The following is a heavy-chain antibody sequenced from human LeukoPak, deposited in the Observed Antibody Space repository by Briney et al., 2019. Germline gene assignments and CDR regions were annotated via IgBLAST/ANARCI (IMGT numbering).Heavy chain of an antibody. Sequence: SETLSLTCTVSGGSISSGGYYWSWIRQHPGKGLEWIGYIYYSGSTYYNPSLKSRVTISVDTSKNQFSLKLSSVTAADTAVYYCAREVVVAATLDYWGQGTLVTVSS. CDR1: GGSISSGGYY. J-gene: IGHJ4*02. CDR3: AREVVVAATLDY. V-gene: IGHV4-31*03. D-gene: IGHD2-15*01. CDR2: IYYSGST.